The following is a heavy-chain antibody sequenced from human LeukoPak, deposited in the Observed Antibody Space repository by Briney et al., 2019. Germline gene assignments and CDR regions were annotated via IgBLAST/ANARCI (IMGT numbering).Heavy chain of an antibody. J-gene: IGHJ4*02. Sequence: GGSLRLSCAASGFTFSSYAMIWVRQAPGKGLDWVSSISDNGDDTYYADSVKGRFAISRDKSTNTLYLQMNSLRADDTAVYYCAKGYYGNYVAVDYWGQGTLVTVSS. CDR3: AKGYYGNYVAVDY. CDR1: GFTFSSYA. D-gene: IGHD4-11*01. CDR2: ISDNGDDT. V-gene: IGHV3-23*01.